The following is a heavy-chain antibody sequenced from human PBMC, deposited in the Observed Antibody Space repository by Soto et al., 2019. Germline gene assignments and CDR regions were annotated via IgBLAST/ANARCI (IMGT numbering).Heavy chain of an antibody. Sequence: EVQLVESGGGLVQPGGSLRLSCAASGFTFSSYWMHWVRQAPGKGLVWVSRINSDGSSTSYADSVKGRFTISRDHAKNTLYLHMNSLRAEDTAVYYCARAPRSYPLDYWGQGTLVTVSS. J-gene: IGHJ4*02. CDR2: INSDGSST. V-gene: IGHV3-74*01. CDR1: GFTFSSYW. CDR3: ARAPRSYPLDY. D-gene: IGHD1-26*01.